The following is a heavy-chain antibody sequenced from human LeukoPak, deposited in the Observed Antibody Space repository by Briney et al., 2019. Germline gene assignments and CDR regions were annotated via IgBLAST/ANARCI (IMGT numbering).Heavy chain of an antibody. D-gene: IGHD2/OR15-2a*01. J-gene: IGHJ6*02. V-gene: IGHV4-39*02. Sequence: SETLSLTCTVSGDSIINTQYYWGWVRQPPGQSLEWIASIHYSVGTFYKSSLGSRVSISVDPSKNQHSLNLKSVTAADSAHYFCVRGSLAPAATPAMPEAGPDYFTYFAMDVWGQGTAVTVSS. CDR3: VRGSLAPAATPAMPEAGPDYFTYFAMDV. CDR1: GDSIINTQYY. CDR2: IHYSVGT.